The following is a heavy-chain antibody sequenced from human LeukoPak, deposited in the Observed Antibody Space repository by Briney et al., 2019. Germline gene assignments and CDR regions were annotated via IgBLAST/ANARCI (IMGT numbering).Heavy chain of an antibody. J-gene: IGHJ6*03. CDR1: GYTFTGYY. CDR2: MNPNCGNT. V-gene: IGHV1-8*02. D-gene: IGHD6-13*01. Sequence: ASVKVFCKVSGYTFTGYYMHWVRHPPAQGLEWVGWMNPNCGNTGYAQKFQGRVTMTRNPSISTAYMELSSLRSEDTAVYYCARGIGGSSWYSLDYYYYYMDVWGKGTTVTISS. CDR3: ARGIGGSSWYSLDYYYYYMDV.